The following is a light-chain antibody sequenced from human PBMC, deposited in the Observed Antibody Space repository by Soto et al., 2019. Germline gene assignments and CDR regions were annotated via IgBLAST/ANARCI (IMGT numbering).Light chain of an antibody. Sequence: EIVLTQSPGTLSLSPGERATLSCRAIQSVSSSYLAWYQQKPGQAPRLLIYGASSRATGIPDRFSGSGSGTDFTLTISRLEPEDFAVYYCQQYGSSRALTFGGGTKVDIK. CDR3: QQYGSSRALT. J-gene: IGKJ4*01. V-gene: IGKV3-20*01. CDR1: QSVSSSY. CDR2: GAS.